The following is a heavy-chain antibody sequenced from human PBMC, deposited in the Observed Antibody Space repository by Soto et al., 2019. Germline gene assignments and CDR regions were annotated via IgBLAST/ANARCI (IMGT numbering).Heavy chain of an antibody. CDR3: VRGGSGSRGDY. J-gene: IGHJ4*02. D-gene: IGHD3-10*01. V-gene: IGHV1-69*01. Sequence: QVQLVQSGAEMKKPGSSVKVSCKTSGGAFSNFAVSWVRQAPGQGLEGVGGLTPILGTPSYAQKFQGRVTITADVSMTSAYMEITSLTSEDTALYYCVRGGSGSRGDYWGQGALVTVSS. CDR2: LTPILGTP. CDR1: GGAFSNFA.